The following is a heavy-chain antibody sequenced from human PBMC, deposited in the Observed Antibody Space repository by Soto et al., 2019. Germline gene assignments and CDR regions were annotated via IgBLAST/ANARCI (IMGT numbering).Heavy chain of an antibody. CDR3: AKPFIAVAGNFVPDFDY. J-gene: IGHJ4*02. V-gene: IGHV3-23*01. CDR2: ISGSGGST. CDR1: GFTFSSYA. D-gene: IGHD6-19*01. Sequence: GGSLRLSCAASGFTFSSYAMSWVRQAPGKGLEWVSAISGSGGSTYYADSVKGRFTISRDNSKNTLYLQMNSLRAEDTAVYYCAKPFIAVAGNFVPDFDYWGQGTLVTVSS.